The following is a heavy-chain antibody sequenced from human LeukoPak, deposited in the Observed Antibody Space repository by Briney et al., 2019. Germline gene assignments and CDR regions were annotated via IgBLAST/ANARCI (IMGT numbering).Heavy chain of an antibody. Sequence: GGSLRLSCAASGFTFSSYGMHWVRQAPGKGLEWVAFIRYDGSNKYYADSVKGRFTISRDNSKNTLYLQMNSLRAEDTAVYYCARVGDTAMALDYWGQGTLVTVSS. CDR1: GFTFSSYG. V-gene: IGHV3-30*02. CDR2: IRYDGSNK. D-gene: IGHD5-18*01. J-gene: IGHJ4*02. CDR3: ARVGDTAMALDY.